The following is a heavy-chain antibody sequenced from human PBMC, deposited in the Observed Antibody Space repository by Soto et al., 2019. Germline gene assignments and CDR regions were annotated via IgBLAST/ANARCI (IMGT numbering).Heavy chain of an antibody. CDR2: ISGSGGST. J-gene: IGHJ4*02. V-gene: IGHV3-23*01. CDR3: AKTQYYDILTGAPSDY. CDR1: GFTFSSYA. D-gene: IGHD3-9*01. Sequence: EVQLLESGGGLVQPGGSLRLSCAASGFTFSSYAMSWVRQAPGKGLEWVSAISGSGGSTYYADSVKGRFTISRDNSKNPLYLQMNSLRAEDTAVYYCAKTQYYDILTGAPSDYWGQGTLVTVSS.